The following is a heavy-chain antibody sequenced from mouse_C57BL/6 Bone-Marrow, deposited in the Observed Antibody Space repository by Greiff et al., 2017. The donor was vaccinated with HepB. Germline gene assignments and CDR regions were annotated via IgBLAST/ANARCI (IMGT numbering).Heavy chain of an antibody. V-gene: IGHV1-52*01. CDR2: IDPSDSET. CDR1: GYTFTSYW. D-gene: IGHD1-1*01. Sequence: VQLQQPGAELVRPGSSVKPSCKASGYTFTSYWMHWVKQRPIQGLEWIGNIDPSDSETHYNQKFKDKATLTVDKSSSTAYMQLSSLTSEDSAVYYCARSVYYYGSSPFAYWGQGTLVTVSA. J-gene: IGHJ3*01. CDR3: ARSVYYYGSSPFAY.